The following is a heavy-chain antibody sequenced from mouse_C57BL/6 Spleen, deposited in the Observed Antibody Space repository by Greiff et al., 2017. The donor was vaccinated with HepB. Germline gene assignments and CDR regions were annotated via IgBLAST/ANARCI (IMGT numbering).Heavy chain of an antibody. CDR3: AYGYDWYFEV. D-gene: IGHD2-2*01. CDR1: GFTFSSYA. J-gene: IGHJ1*03. V-gene: IGHV5-4*03. Sequence: EVKLMESGGGLVKPGGSLKLSCAASGFTFSSYAMSWVRQTPEKRLEWVATISDGGSYTYYPDNVKGRFTISRDNAKNNLYLQMSHLKSEDTAMYYCAYGYDWYFEVWGTGTTVTVSS. CDR2: ISDGGSYT.